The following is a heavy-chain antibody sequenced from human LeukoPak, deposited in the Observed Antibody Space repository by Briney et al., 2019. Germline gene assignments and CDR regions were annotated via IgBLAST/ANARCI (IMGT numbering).Heavy chain of an antibody. CDR1: GFTFSSYA. CDR2: ISYDGSNK. CDR3: ARDSYYYGSGSLSYYFDY. Sequence: GRSLRLSCAASGFTFSSYAMHWVRQAPGKGLEWVAVISYDGSNKYYADSVKGRFTISRDNSKNTLYLQMNSLRAEDTAVYYCARDSYYYGSGSLSYYFDYWGQGTLVTVSS. V-gene: IGHV3-30*04. D-gene: IGHD3-10*01. J-gene: IGHJ4*02.